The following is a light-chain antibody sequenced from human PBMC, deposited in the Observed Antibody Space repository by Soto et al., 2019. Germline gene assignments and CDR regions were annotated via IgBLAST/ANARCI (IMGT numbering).Light chain of an antibody. V-gene: IGKV1-39*01. Sequence: DIQMTQSPSSLSASVGDSGTITSLASQAINSFVNWYQQKPGKAPKLMIYAASTLQGGVPSRFSGSGSGTDFTLTLSSLEPEDFAAYYCQQRSNWHSWTFGQGTKVDIK. CDR1: QAINSF. CDR3: QQRSNWHSWT. CDR2: AAS. J-gene: IGKJ1*01.